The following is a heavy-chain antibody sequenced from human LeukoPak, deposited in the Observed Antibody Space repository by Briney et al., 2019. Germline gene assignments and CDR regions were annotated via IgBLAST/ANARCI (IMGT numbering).Heavy chain of an antibody. CDR2: IYTSGST. J-gene: IGHJ5*02. D-gene: IGHD6-13*01. CDR3: ARYIAARENWFDP. Sequence: SETLSLTCTVSGGSISSYYWSWIRQPAGKGLEWIGRIYTSGSTNYNPSLKSRVTMSVDTSKNQFSLKLGSVTAAHTAVCYCARYIAARENWFDPWGPGTLVTVSS. V-gene: IGHV4-4*07. CDR1: GGSISSYY.